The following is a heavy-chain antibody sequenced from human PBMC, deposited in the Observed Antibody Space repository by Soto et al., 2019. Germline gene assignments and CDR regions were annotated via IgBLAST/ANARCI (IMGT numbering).Heavy chain of an antibody. CDR1: GGSISSYY. J-gene: IGHJ4*02. D-gene: IGHD3-3*01. CDR2: IYYSGST. Sequence: SETLSLTCTVPGGSISSYYWSWIRQPPGKGLELIGYIYYSGSTNYNPSLKSRVTISVDTSKNQFSLKLSSVTAADTAVYYCARQGPYDFWSGYYDYWGQGTLVTVSS. CDR3: ARQGPYDFWSGYYDY. V-gene: IGHV4-59*08.